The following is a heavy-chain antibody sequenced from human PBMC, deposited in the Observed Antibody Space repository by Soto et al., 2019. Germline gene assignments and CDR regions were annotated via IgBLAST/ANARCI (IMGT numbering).Heavy chain of an antibody. D-gene: IGHD6-19*01. CDR1: GFTVSSNY. CDR3: ARAVSGSYYFDY. Sequence: PGGSLRLSCAASGFTVSSNYMSWVRQAPGKGLEWVSVIYSGGSTYYADSVKGRFTISRDNSKNTLYLQMNSLRAEDTAVYYCARAVSGSYYFDYWGQGPLVTVYS. J-gene: IGHJ4*02. CDR2: IYSGGST. V-gene: IGHV3-53*01.